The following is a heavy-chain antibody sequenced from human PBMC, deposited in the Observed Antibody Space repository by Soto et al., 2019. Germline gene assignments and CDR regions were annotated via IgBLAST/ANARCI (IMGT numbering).Heavy chain of an antibody. D-gene: IGHD1-1*01. CDR2: TYYSGSA. Sequence: PSETLSLTCTVSGGSISSSLYYWVWIRQPPGKGLEWIGSTYYSGSASYNPSLKSRVTVSLETPKNQFSLRLSSVTAADSAVYFCASHGRNTDIAQLKLYAMDVRGQGTTVTVSS. J-gene: IGHJ6*02. V-gene: IGHV4-39*01. CDR1: GGSISSSLYY. CDR3: ASHGRNTDIAQLKLYAMDV.